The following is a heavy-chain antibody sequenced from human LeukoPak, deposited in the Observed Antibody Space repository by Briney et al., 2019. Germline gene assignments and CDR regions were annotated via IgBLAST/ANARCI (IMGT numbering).Heavy chain of an antibody. D-gene: IGHD3-22*01. V-gene: IGHV1-69*06. Sequence: ASVKVSCKASGGTFSSYAISWVRQAPGQGLEWMGGIIPIFGTANYAQKFQGRVTITADKSTSTAYMELSSLRSEDTAVYYCARGYYYDSSGYYYYYYYMDVWGKGTTVTVSS. CDR2: IIPIFGTA. CDR1: GGTFSSYA. J-gene: IGHJ6*03. CDR3: ARGYYYDSSGYYYYYYYMDV.